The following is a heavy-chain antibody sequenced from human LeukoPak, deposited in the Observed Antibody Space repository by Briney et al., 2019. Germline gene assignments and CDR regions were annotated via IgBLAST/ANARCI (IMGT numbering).Heavy chain of an antibody. CDR1: GGSISSYY. V-gene: IGHV4-4*08. Sequence: SETLSLTCTVSGGSISSYYWSWIRQPPGKGLERIGYIYTSGSTNYNPALKSRVTISVNTSKYQFSLKLSSETAADTAVYCCARRSYSSRALGYWGQGTLVTVSS. CDR2: IYTSGST. J-gene: IGHJ4*02. D-gene: IGHD6-13*01. CDR3: ARRSYSSRALGY.